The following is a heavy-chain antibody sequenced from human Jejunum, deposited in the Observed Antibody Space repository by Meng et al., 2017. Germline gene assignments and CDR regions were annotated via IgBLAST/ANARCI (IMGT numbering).Heavy chain of an antibody. Sequence: QLQLQESGPGLVQPSETLSLTCTVSGGSTISSGYYWGWIRQPPGKGLEWMGSIYYSGSTYYNSPLKSRVTIFVDTSKNQFSLKLRSVTAADTAIYYCARHFLTMSKDYFDYWGQGTLVTVSS. CDR1: GGSTISSGYY. CDR3: ARHFLTMSKDYFDY. CDR2: IYYSGST. D-gene: IGHD2/OR15-2a*01. J-gene: IGHJ4*02. V-gene: IGHV4-39*01.